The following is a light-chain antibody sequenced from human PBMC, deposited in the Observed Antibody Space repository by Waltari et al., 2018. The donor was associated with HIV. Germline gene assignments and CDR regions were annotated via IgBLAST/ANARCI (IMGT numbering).Light chain of an antibody. CDR3: QSYDSSLSGGV. J-gene: IGLJ3*02. V-gene: IGLV1-40*01. CDR1: SSNIGAGYD. CDR2: GNS. Sequence: SALTQPPSVSGAPGQRVTISCTGSSSNIGAGYDVHWYQQVPGTAPKLPIYGNSNRPSGVPDRFSGSKSGTSASLAVTGLQAEDEADYYCQSYDSSLSGGVFGGGTKLTVL.